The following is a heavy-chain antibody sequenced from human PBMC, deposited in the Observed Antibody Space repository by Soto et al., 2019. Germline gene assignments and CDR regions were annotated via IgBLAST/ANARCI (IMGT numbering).Heavy chain of an antibody. Sequence: PSQTLSLTCAISGDSVSSTSAAWSWIRQSPSRGLELLGRTYYRSKWYSDYAVSVKSRITINPDTSKNQFSLQLNSVTPEDTAVYYCARGSYYSGWVWGQGTLVTVSS. CDR3: ARGSYYSGWV. V-gene: IGHV6-1*01. J-gene: IGHJ4*02. CDR2: TYYRSKWYS. CDR1: GDSVSSTSAA. D-gene: IGHD6-19*01.